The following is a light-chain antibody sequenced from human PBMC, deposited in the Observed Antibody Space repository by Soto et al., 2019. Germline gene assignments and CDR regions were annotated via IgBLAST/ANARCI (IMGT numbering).Light chain of an antibody. V-gene: IGKV1-6*01. CDR3: LQDYSYPWT. CDR2: AAS. CDR1: QGISSY. J-gene: IGKJ1*01. Sequence: AIQLTQSPASLPASVGDRVTITFRASQGISSYLAWYQQKPGKAPKIMIYAASTLQSGVPSRFRGSGSGTDFTLTISSLKPEDFETYYCLQDYSYPWTFGQGTKVDIK.